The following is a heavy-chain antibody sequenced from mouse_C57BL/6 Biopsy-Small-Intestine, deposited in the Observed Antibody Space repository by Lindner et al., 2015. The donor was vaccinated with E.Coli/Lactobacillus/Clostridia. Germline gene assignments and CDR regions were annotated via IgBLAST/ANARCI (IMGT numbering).Heavy chain of an antibody. CDR1: GYTFTNYW. V-gene: IGHV1-63*01. J-gene: IGHJ4*01. CDR2: IYPGGGYT. Sequence: VQLQESGAELVRPGTSVKMPCKASGYTFTNYWIGWAKQRPGHGLEWIGDIYPGGGYTNYNEKFKGKATLTADKSSSTAYMQFSSLTSEDSAIYYCARSNWDAMDYWGQGTSVTVSS. D-gene: IGHD4-1*01. CDR3: ARSNWDAMDY.